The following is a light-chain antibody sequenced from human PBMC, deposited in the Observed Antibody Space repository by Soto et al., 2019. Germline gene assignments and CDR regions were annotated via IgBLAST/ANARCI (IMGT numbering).Light chain of an antibody. Sequence: ETVLTQSPGTLSLSPGERATLSCRASQSVASNYLAWYHQIPGQAPRLLIYPSSSRATVSPDRFSGSGSGTDFTLNISRLEPEDFAVYYCQKYDSSPLTFGPETKVEI. CDR3: QKYDSSPLT. J-gene: IGKJ3*01. CDR2: PSS. V-gene: IGKV3-20*01. CDR1: QSVASNY.